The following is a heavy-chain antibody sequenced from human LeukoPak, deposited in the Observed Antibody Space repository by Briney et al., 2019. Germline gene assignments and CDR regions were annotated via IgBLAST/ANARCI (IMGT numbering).Heavy chain of an antibody. Sequence: ASVKVSCKASGYTFTGYYMHWVRQAPGQGLEWMGWINPNSGGTNYAQKFQGRVTMTRDTSISTAYMELSRLRSDDTAVYYCARDRVPVDYDFWSGLYYFDYWGQGTLVTVSS. CDR3: ARDRVPVDYDFWSGLYYFDY. V-gene: IGHV1-2*02. CDR1: GYTFTGYY. D-gene: IGHD3-3*01. J-gene: IGHJ4*02. CDR2: INPNSGGT.